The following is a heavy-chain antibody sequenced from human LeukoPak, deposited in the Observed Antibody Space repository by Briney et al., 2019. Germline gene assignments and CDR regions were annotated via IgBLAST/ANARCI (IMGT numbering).Heavy chain of an antibody. Sequence: GGSLRLSCAASGFTFSSYAMSWVRQAPGKGLEWVSSISSSSSYIYYADSVKGRFTISRDNAKNSLYLQMNSLRAEDTAVYYCARDSRPNYYDSSTTDYWGQGTLVTVSS. CDR3: ARDSRPNYYDSSTTDY. D-gene: IGHD3-22*01. J-gene: IGHJ4*02. CDR2: ISSSSSYI. CDR1: GFTFSSYA. V-gene: IGHV3-21*01.